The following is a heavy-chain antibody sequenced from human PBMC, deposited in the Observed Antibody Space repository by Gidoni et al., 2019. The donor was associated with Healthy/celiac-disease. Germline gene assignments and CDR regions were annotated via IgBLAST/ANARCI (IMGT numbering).Heavy chain of an antibody. J-gene: IGHJ4*02. CDR2: ISWKSGSI. CDR1: GFPFDDYA. Sequence: EVQLVESGGGLVQPGRSLRLSCAASGFPFDDYAMHWVRQAPGKGLEWVSGISWKSGSIGYADSVKGRFTISRDNAKNSLYLQMNSLRAEDTALYYCAKEDYDSSGYYYGQLDYWGQGTLVTVSS. CDR3: AKEDYDSSGYYYGQLDY. D-gene: IGHD3-22*01. V-gene: IGHV3-9*01.